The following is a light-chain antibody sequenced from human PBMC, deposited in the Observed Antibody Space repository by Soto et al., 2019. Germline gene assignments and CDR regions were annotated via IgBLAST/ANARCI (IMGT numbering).Light chain of an antibody. J-gene: IGLJ2*01. Sequence: QSALTQPPSASGSPGQAVTISCTGTSSDIGGHNFVSWYQQHPGKAPKLLIFEVNKRPSGVPDRFSASKSGITASLTVSGLQPEDEAAYFCSSYTGTDNSVIFGGGPKLTVL. CDR1: SSDIGGHNF. V-gene: IGLV2-8*01. CDR2: EVN. CDR3: SSYTGTDNSVI.